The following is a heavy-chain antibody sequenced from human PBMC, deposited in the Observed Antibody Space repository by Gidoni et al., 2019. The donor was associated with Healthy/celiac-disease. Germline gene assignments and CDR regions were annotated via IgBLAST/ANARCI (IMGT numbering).Heavy chain of an antibody. CDR3: ARDRVIVVVPAAIGRDYYGMDV. Sequence: AASGFTFRSYSMNWVRQAPGQGLEWVSSISSSSSYIYYADSWKGRFTISRDNAKNSLYRQMNSLRAEDTAVYYCARDRVIVVVPAAIGRDYYGMDVWCQGTTVTVSS. V-gene: IGHV3-21*01. D-gene: IGHD2-2*02. CDR2: ISSSSSYI. CDR1: GFTFRSYS. J-gene: IGHJ6*02.